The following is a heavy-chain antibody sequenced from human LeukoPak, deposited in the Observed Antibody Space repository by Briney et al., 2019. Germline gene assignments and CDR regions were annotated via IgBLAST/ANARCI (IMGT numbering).Heavy chain of an antibody. CDR2: ISGNNDNP. CDR1: GYTFTGYY. D-gene: IGHD2-2*01. CDR3: ARDGTSTDDY. J-gene: IGHJ4*02. Sequence: ASVKVSCKASGYTFTGYYMHWVRQAPGQGLEWMGWISGNNDNPNYGQNFQGRFTVTSDSSTSTAYMELRNLRSDDTAVYYCARDGTSTDDYWGQGTLVTVSS. V-gene: IGHV1-18*04.